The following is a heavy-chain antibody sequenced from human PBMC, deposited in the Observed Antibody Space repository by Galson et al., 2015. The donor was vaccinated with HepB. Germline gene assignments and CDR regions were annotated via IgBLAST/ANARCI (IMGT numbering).Heavy chain of an antibody. D-gene: IGHD3-3*01. CDR2: IGTHNGDT. V-gene: IGHV1-18*01. Sequence: SVKVSCKASGYRFDNFGISWVRQAPRQGFEWMGWIGTHNGDTKYAQKFQGRVTMTTDTSTSTAYMELRSLRSDDTAVHYCARPFGKRVGYSTYLGQWGQGTLVTVSS. CDR1: GYRFDNFG. CDR3: ARPFGKRVGYSTYLGQ. J-gene: IGHJ4*02.